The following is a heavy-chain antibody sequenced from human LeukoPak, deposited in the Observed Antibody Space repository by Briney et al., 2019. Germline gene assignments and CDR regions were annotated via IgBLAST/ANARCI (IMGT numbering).Heavy chain of an antibody. CDR3: ARGLMSGWSFDY. CDR2: MNPNSGNT. J-gene: IGHJ4*02. V-gene: IGHV1-8*01. Sequence: ASVKGSCKASGYTFTSYDINWVRQATGQGLEWMGWMNPNSGNTGYAQKFQGRVTMTRNTSISTAYMELSSLRSEDTAVYYCARGLMSGWSFDYWGQGSLVTVSS. D-gene: IGHD6-19*01. CDR1: GYTFTSYD.